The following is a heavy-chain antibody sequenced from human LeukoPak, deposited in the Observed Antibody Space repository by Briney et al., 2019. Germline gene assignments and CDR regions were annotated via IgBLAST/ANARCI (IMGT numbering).Heavy chain of an antibody. Sequence: SETLSLTCTVSCGSISSYYWSWIRHPPGKGLEWIGYIYYSGSTNYNPSLKSRVTISVDTSKNQFSLKLSSVTAADTAVYYCARHRGRITIPSFGPWGQGTLVTVSS. CDR1: CGSISSYY. CDR2: IYYSGST. V-gene: IGHV4-59*08. D-gene: IGHD3-3*01. CDR3: ARHRGRITIPSFGP. J-gene: IGHJ5*02.